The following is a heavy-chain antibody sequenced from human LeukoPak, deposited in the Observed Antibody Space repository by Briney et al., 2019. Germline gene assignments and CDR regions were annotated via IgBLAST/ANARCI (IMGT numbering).Heavy chain of an antibody. CDR1: GFTFSSYE. CDR3: ATYCSSTSCPNFDY. Sequence: GGSMRLSCAASGFTFSSYEMNWVRQAPGKGREWVSYISRSGSTIYYADSVKGRFTISRDNAKNSLYLQMNSLRAEDTAVYYCATYCSSTSCPNFDYWGEGTLVTVSS. J-gene: IGHJ4*02. CDR2: ISRSGSTI. V-gene: IGHV3-48*03. D-gene: IGHD2-2*01.